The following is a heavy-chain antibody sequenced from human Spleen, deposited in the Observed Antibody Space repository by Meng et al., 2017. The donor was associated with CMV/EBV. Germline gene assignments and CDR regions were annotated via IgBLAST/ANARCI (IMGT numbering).Heavy chain of an antibody. J-gene: IGHJ5*02. CDR2: IYPGDSDT. V-gene: IGHV5-51*01. D-gene: IGHD6-13*01. Sequence: GESLKISCKASGSRFTNSWIAWVRQRPGKGLEWVGIIYPGDSDTRYSPSFQGQVTISADKSINTAYLQWSSLKASDTAMYFCARRDTSNWYGLGWFDPWGQGTLVTVSS. CDR1: GSRFTNSW. CDR3: ARRDTSNWYGLGWFDP.